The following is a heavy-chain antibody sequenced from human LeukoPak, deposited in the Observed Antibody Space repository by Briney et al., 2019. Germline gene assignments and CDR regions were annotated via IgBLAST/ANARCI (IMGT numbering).Heavy chain of an antibody. CDR2: IYYSGST. J-gene: IGHJ6*02. CDR3: ARGAGNYYFYGMDV. Sequence: PSETLSLTCTVSGGSLSSYFWRWIRQPPGKGLEWIGHIYYSGSTNYNPSLKSRVTVSVDTSKNQFSLKLSSVTAADTAVYYCARGAGNYYFYGMDVWGQGTTVTVSS. V-gene: IGHV4-59*01. CDR1: GGSLSSYF.